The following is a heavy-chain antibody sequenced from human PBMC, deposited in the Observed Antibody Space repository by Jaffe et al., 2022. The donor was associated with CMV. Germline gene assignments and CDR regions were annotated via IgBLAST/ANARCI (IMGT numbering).Heavy chain of an antibody. V-gene: IGHV4-34*01. CDR1: GGSFSGYY. CDR2: INHSGST. Sequence: QVQLQQWGAGLLKPSETLSLTCAVYGGSFSGYYWSWIRQPPGKGLEWIGEINHSGSTNYNPSLKSRVTISVDTSKNQFSLKLSSVTAADTAVYYCARGGSDYDFWSGYYTGGWFDPWGQGTLVTVSS. CDR3: ARGGSDYDFWSGYYTGGWFDP. D-gene: IGHD3-3*01. J-gene: IGHJ5*02.